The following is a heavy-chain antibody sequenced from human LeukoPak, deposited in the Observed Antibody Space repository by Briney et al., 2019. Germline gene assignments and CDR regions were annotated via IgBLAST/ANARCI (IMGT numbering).Heavy chain of an antibody. J-gene: IGHJ6*03. Sequence: GRCLGLSCAVSRSTLSAYGMQWDSQAPGRGREGGTFIRFVGSNKYYADFVKGRFNISRDKTESTLYLQMNSLRAEDTAVYYCIRYTQSSFGSGSYSIDYYYMDVWGKGTTVTVSS. CDR1: RSTLSAYG. CDR3: IRYTQSSFGSGSYSIDYYYMDV. CDR2: IRFVGSNK. D-gene: IGHD3-10*01. V-gene: IGHV3-30*02.